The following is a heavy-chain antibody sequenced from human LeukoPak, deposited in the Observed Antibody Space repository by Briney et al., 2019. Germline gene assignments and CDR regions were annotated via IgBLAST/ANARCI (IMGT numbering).Heavy chain of an antibody. Sequence: GGSLRLSCAASGFTFSSYWMSWVRQAPGKGLEWVANIKQDGSEKYYVDSVKGRFPISRDNAKNSLYLQMNSLRGEDTAVYYCARGMLSSAGYHWYHYMDVWGKGAMVTVSS. V-gene: IGHV3-7*01. D-gene: IGHD1-1*01. CDR3: ARGMLSSAGYHWYHYMDV. J-gene: IGHJ6*03. CDR2: IKQDGSEK. CDR1: GFTFSSYW.